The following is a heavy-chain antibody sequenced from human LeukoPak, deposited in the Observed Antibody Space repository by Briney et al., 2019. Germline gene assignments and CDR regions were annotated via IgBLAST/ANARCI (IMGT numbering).Heavy chain of an antibody. CDR3: ARAHTYDILTGYSNDAFDI. V-gene: IGHV4-4*07. CDR1: GGSISSYY. J-gene: IGHJ3*02. CDR2: IYTSGNT. Sequence: PSETLSLTCTVSGGSISSYYWSWIRQPAGKGLEWIGRIYTSGNTNYNPSLKSRVTMSVDTSRNQFSLKLSSVTAADTAVYYCARAHTYDILTGYSNDAFDIWGQGTMVTVSS. D-gene: IGHD3-9*01.